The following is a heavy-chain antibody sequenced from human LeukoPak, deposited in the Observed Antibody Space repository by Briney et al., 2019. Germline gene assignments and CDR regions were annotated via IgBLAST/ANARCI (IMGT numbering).Heavy chain of an antibody. CDR3: ARLKGVPAADY. Sequence: SETLSLTCTVSGVSISSYYWSWIRQPAGKGLEWIGRIYTSDSTNYNPSLNSRITMSVDTSKNQFSLKLTSVTAADTAMYYCARLKGVPAADYWGQGTLVTVSS. V-gene: IGHV4-4*07. CDR1: GVSISSYY. D-gene: IGHD2-2*01. J-gene: IGHJ4*02. CDR2: IYTSDST.